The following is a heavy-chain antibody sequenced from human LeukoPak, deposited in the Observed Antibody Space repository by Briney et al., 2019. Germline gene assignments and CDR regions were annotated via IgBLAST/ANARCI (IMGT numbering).Heavy chain of an antibody. CDR3: ARYSSSWFDAAPFDY. D-gene: IGHD6-13*01. J-gene: IGHJ4*02. V-gene: IGHV3-33*01. CDR2: IWYDGSNK. Sequence: GGSLRLSCAASGFTFSSYGMHWVRQAPGKGLEWVAVIWYDGSNKYYADSVKGRFTISRDNSKNTLYLQMNSLRAEDTAVYYCARYSSSWFDAAPFDYWGQGTLVTVSS. CDR1: GFTFSSYG.